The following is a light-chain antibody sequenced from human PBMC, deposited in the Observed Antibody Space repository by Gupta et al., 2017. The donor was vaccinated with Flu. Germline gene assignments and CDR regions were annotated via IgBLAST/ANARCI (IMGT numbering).Light chain of an antibody. V-gene: IGKV1-5*03. CDR1: QSIGSW. J-gene: IGKJ2*01. CDR2: KAS. CDR3: QQYITYPT. Sequence: DIQMTQSPSTLSASIGDRVTITCRASQSIGSWLAWYQQKPGRVPDLLIYKASTLESGVPSRFSGSGSGAEFTLTISSLQPDDLATYYCQQYITYPTFGQGTKLEIK.